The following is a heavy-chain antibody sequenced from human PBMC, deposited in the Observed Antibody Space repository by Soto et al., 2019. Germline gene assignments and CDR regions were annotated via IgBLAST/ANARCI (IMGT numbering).Heavy chain of an antibody. CDR2: ISGSGGST. V-gene: IGHV3-23*01. CDR1: GFTFSSYA. CDR3: AKDPYCSSTSCYDWFDP. J-gene: IGHJ5*02. Sequence: GGSLRLSCAASGFTFSSYAMSWVRQAPGKGLEWVSAISGSGGSTYYADSVKGRFTISRDNSKNTLYLQMNSLRAEDTAAYYCAKDPYCSSTSCYDWFDPWGQGTLVTVSS. D-gene: IGHD2-2*01.